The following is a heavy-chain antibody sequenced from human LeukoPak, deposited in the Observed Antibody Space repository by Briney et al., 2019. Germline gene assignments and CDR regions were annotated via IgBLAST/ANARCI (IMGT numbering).Heavy chain of an antibody. CDR1: GGSFSGYY. CDR2: INRRGST. J-gene: IGHJ5*02. Sequence: PSETLSLTCAVYGGSFSGYYWSWIRQPPGKGLEWIGEINRRGSTNYNPSLKSRVTISVDTSKNQFSLKLSSVTAADTTAYYCARGLATAGTLYWFDPWGQGTLVTVSS. V-gene: IGHV4-34*01. CDR3: ARGLATAGTLYWFDP. D-gene: IGHD6-13*01.